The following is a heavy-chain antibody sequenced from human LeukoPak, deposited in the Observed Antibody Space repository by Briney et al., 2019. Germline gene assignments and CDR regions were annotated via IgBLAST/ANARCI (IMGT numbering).Heavy chain of an antibody. D-gene: IGHD3-10*01. V-gene: IGHV3-30-3*01. Sequence: GGSLRLSCAASGFTFSSYAMHWVRQAPGKGLEWVAVISYDGSNKYYADSVKGRFTISRDNSKNTLYLQMNSLRAEDTAVYYCARDTGITMVRGKDYWGQGTLVTVSS. CDR1: GFTFSSYA. CDR3: ARDTGITMVRGKDY. J-gene: IGHJ4*02. CDR2: ISYDGSNK.